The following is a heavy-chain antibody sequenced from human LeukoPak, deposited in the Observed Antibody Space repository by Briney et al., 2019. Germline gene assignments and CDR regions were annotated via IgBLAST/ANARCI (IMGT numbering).Heavy chain of an antibody. D-gene: IGHD2-2*01. CDR3: ARERFKVPAALGMDV. CDR2: MNPNSGNT. Sequence: ASVKVSCKASGYTFTSYDINWVRQATGQGLEWMGWMNPNSGNTGYAQKFQGRVTMTRNTSISTGHMGLSSLRSEDTAVYYCARERFKVPAALGMDVWGQGTTVTVSS. J-gene: IGHJ6*02. V-gene: IGHV1-8*01. CDR1: GYTFTSYD.